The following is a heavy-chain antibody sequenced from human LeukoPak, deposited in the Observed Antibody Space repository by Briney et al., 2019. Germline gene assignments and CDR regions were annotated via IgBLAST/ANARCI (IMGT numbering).Heavy chain of an antibody. V-gene: IGHV3-30*02. CDR3: AKDPTHYRVWDDYDSTVLSY. CDR1: GFTFSSYG. D-gene: IGHD3-22*01. CDR2: IRYDGSNK. J-gene: IGHJ4*02. Sequence: GGSLRLSCAASGFTFSSYGMHWVRQAPGKGLEWAAFIRYDGSNKYYADSVKGRFTISRDNPKNTLYLQMNSLRAADTAVYYCAKDPTHYRVWDDYDSTVLSYWGQGTLVTVSS.